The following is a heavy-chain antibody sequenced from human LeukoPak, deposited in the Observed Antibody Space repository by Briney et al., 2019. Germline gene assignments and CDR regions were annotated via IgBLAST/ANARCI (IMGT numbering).Heavy chain of an antibody. CDR3: ARGVEYGGKLSAYWYLDL. V-gene: IGHV3-30*04. J-gene: IGHJ2*01. CDR2: ISYDGSNK. D-gene: IGHD4-23*01. CDR1: GFTFSSYA. Sequence: GGSLRLSCAASGFTFSSYAMHWVRQAPGKGLEWVAVISYDGSNKYYADSVKGRFTISRDNSKNTLYLQMNSLRAEDTAVYYCARGVEYGGKLSAYWYLDLWGRGTLVTVSS.